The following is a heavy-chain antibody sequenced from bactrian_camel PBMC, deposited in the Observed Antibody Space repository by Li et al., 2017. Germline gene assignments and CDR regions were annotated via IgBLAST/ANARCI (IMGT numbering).Heavy chain of an antibody. CDR1: GNIFSTHC. V-gene: IGHV3S54*01. J-gene: IGHJ4*01. CDR2: VYTDGVTI. D-gene: IGHD1*01. CDR3: KTNLEPMFGCRENL. Sequence: QVQLVESGGGSVQAGGSLKLSCAASGNIFSTHCVAWFRQAPGKEREGVAVVYTDGVTIYYADSVKGRFTISRDNAKDTVYLQMNSLTPEDTAMYTCKTNLEPMFGCRENLRGQGTQVTVS.